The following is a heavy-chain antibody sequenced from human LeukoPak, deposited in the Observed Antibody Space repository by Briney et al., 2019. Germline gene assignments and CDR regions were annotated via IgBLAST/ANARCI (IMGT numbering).Heavy chain of an antibody. D-gene: IGHD1-26*01. J-gene: IGHJ4*02. CDR3: ARDPIVGATR. CDR2: INQDGSEI. Sequence: GGSLRLSCAASGFTFSNYWMTWVRQAPGKGLEWVANINQDGSEIKYVDSVKGRFTISRDTAKTSLYLQMNSLRAEDTAVYYCARDPIVGATRWGQGTLVTVSS. V-gene: IGHV3-7*01. CDR1: GFTFSNYW.